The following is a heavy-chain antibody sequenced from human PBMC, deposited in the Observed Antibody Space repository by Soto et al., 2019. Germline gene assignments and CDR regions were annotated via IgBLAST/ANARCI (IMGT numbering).Heavy chain of an antibody. V-gene: IGHV3-33*01. CDR1: GFTFSSYG. Sequence: QVQLVESGGGVVQPGRSLRLSCAASGFTFSSYGMHWVRQAPGKGLEWVAVIWYDGSNKYYADSVKGRFTISRDNSKNTLYLQMNSLRAEDTAVYYCARAVSGSYAYFDYWGQGTLVTVSS. D-gene: IGHD1-26*01. J-gene: IGHJ4*02. CDR3: ARAVSGSYAYFDY. CDR2: IWYDGSNK.